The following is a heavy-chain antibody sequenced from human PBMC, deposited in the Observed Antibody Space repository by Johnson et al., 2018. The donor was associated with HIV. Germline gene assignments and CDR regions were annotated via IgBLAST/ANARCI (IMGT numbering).Heavy chain of an antibody. CDR1: EFAFSSYD. D-gene: IGHD1-14*01. CDR3: TTGRRSGRRVYAFDI. Sequence: VQLVESGGGLVQTGGSLRLSCAASEFAFSSYDMHWVRQAPGKGLEWVSSIGTAGDTSYSGSVKGRFTISRDDSKDTLYLQMNSLKTEDTGFYYCTTGRRSGRRVYAFDIWGQGTMVTVSS. J-gene: IGHJ3*02. CDR2: IGTAGDT. V-gene: IGHV3-13*01.